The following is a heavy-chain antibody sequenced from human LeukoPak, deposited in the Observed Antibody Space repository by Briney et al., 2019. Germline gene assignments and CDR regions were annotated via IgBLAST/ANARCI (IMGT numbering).Heavy chain of an antibody. D-gene: IGHD6-13*01. V-gene: IGHV3-11*05. CDR2: ISGSSSYT. CDR3: ARGAAAGTKVAGY. J-gene: IGHJ4*02. CDR1: GFIFSDYY. Sequence: GGSLRLSCAASGFIFSDYYMSWIRQAPGKGLEWVSYISGSSSYTNYADSVEGRFTISRDNAKKSLYLQMNSLRAEDTAVYYCARGAAAGTKVAGYWGQGTLVTVSS.